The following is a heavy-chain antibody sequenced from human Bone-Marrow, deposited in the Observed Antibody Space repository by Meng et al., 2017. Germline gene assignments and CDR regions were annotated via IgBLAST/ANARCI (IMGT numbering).Heavy chain of an antibody. CDR3: WRDEDIPGAGKLRDDY. CDR1: GCNVPHYL. J-gene: IGHJ4*02. CDR2: INHKSGNT. D-gene: IGHD6-19*01. V-gene: IGHV1-2*01. Sequence: QAVQAGAGGKNPGSAEHVSCKPSGCNVPHYLLHWVRPAPGQEVAGMERINHKSGNTHYEHKLQARGTNTGNTSNSTVHLEPGRRRRDDTAMEYFWRDEDIPGAGKLRDDYWGQGTLVTVSS.